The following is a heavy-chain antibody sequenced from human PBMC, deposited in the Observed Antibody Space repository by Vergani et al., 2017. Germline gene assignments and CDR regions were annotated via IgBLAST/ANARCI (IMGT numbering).Heavy chain of an antibody. CDR2: INSDGSST. V-gene: IGHV3-74*01. D-gene: IGHD2-15*01. CDR1: GFTFSSYW. CDR3: AKAKRVVAATLDAFDI. J-gene: IGHJ3*02. Sequence: EVQLVESGGGLVQPGGSLRLSCAASGFTFSSYWMHWVRQAPGKGLVWVSRINSDGSSTSYADSVKGRFTISRDNAKNTLYLQMNSLRAEDTAVYYCAKAKRVVAATLDAFDIWGQGTMVTVSS.